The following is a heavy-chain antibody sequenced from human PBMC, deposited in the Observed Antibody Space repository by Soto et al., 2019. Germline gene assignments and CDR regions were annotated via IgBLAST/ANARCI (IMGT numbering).Heavy chain of an antibody. CDR2: ISPIFNTA. CDR3: ARGLVVPPGIRYYYYGMDV. J-gene: IGHJ6*02. D-gene: IGHD2-2*01. Sequence: QVQLVQSGAEVKKPGSSVKVYCKASGGTFSNYAISWVRQAPGQGLEWMGGISPIFNTANYAQKFQGRVTITADKSTRTAYMELSSLRSEDKAVYYCARGLVVPPGIRYYYYGMDVWGQGTTVTVSS. V-gene: IGHV1-69*06. CDR1: GGTFSNYA.